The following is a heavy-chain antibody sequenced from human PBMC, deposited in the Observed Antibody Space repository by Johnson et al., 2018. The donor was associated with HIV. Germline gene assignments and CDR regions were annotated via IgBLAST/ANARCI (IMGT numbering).Heavy chain of an antibody. Sequence: QVQLVESGGGVVQPGRSLRLSCAASGFTFSSYGMHWVRQAPGKGLEWVAMISYDGSNKYYADSVKGRFTISRENSKNTRYLQMNSLRAEDTAVYYCAREYYYDSSGYYDEVSRAFDIWGQGTMVTVSS. V-gene: IGHV3-30*19. CDR3: AREYYYDSSGYYDEVSRAFDI. CDR2: ISYDGSNK. J-gene: IGHJ3*02. CDR1: GFTFSSYG. D-gene: IGHD3-22*01.